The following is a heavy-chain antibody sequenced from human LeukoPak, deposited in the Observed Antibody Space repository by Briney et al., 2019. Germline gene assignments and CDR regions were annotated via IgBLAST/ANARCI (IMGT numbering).Heavy chain of an antibody. D-gene: IGHD3-22*01. CDR1: GGSFSGYY. J-gene: IGHJ4*02. V-gene: IGHV4-34*01. Sequence: PSETLSLTCAVYGGSFSGYYWSWIREPPGNGLEWIGEINHSGSTNYTPSLKSRVTISVDTSKNQFSLKLSSVTAADTAVYYCARGKRGKGLKTYYYDSSGYWPIDYWGQGTLVTVSS. CDR3: ARGKRGKGLKTYYYDSSGYWPIDY. CDR2: INHSGST.